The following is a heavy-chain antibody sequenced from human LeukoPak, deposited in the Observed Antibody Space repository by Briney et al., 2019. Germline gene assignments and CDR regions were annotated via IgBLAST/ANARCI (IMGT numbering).Heavy chain of an antibody. Sequence: GGSLRLSCAASGFTFSDYYMSWIRQAPGKGLEWVSYISSSGSTIYYADSVKGRFTISRDNAKNSLYLQMNTLRAEDTAVYYCATPSRVGATTDPDYWGQGTLVTVSS. V-gene: IGHV3-11*01. CDR1: GFTFSDYY. D-gene: IGHD1-26*01. J-gene: IGHJ4*02. CDR3: ATPSRVGATTDPDY. CDR2: ISSSGSTI.